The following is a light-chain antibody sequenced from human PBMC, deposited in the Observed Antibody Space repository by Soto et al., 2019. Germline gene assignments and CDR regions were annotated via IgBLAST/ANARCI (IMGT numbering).Light chain of an antibody. CDR3: QQYDRSPQT. V-gene: IGKV3-20*01. CDR1: QTVGRNY. Sequence: EIVLTQSPGTLSLSPGESATLPCRASQTVGRNYLAWYQHKPGQAPRLLIYGVFSRATGIPDRFSGSGSGADFNLTISRLEPEDFAVYFCQQYDRSPQTLGQGTKVDIK. CDR2: GVF. J-gene: IGKJ1*01.